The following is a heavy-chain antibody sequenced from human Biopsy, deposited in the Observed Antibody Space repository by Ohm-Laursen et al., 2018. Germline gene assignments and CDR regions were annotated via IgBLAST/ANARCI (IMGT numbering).Heavy chain of an antibody. D-gene: IGHD6-19*01. CDR2: ISYNERT. CDR3: VREPKAGTAEAWYFDL. CDR1: GASVKTSGYF. Sequence: TLSLTCRVSGASVKTSGYFRAWIRQRPGKGLECIGYISYNERTHYNPSLTSRLAISFDTSNNRISLQLRSVSVADTAVYYCVREPKAGTAEAWYFDLWGRGSPVTVPS. J-gene: IGHJ2*01. V-gene: IGHV4-31*03.